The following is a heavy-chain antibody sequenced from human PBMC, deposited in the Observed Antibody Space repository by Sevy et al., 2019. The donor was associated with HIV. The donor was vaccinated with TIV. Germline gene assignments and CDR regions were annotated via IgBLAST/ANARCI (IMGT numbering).Heavy chain of an antibody. Sequence: GGSLRLSCAASGFTFSSYTINWVRQAPGKGLEWVSLINSDGSSTNYADSVKGRFTISRDNAKNTLYLQMNSLRAEDTAVYYCARSGGYNKYDYWGQGTLVTVSS. V-gene: IGHV3-74*01. CDR2: INSDGSST. D-gene: IGHD2-15*01. CDR1: GFTFSSYT. J-gene: IGHJ4*02. CDR3: ARSGGYNKYDY.